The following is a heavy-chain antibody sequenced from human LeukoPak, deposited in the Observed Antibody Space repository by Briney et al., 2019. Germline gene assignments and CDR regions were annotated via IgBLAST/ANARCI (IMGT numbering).Heavy chain of an antibody. CDR1: GGTFSSYA. V-gene: IGHV1-69*04. D-gene: IGHD6-19*01. CDR2: IIPILGIA. J-gene: IGHJ4*02. CDR3: ARGSAVAGRGEY. Sequence: ASVKVSCKASGGTFSSYAISWVRQAPGQGLEWMGRIIPILGIANYAQKFQGRVTITADKSTSTAYMELSSLRSEDTAVYCCARGSAVAGRGEYWGQGTLVTVSS.